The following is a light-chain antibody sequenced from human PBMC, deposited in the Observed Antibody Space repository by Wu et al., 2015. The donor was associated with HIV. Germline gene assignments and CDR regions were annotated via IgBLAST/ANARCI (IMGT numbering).Light chain of an antibody. J-gene: IGKJ1*01. CDR2: GAS. V-gene: IGKV3-15*01. Sequence: EIVMTQSPATLSVSPGQRATLSCRASQSVSNKLAWYQQRPGQAPRLLIYGASTRATDIPARFSGSGSGTEFTLTISSTQSEDFAVYYCQHYDNWQTFGQGTRV. CDR1: QSVSNK. CDR3: QHYDNWQT.